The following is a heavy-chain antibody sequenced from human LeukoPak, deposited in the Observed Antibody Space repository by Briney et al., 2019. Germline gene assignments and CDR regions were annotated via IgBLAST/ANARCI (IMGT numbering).Heavy chain of an antibody. V-gene: IGHV1-2*06. CDR1: GYTFTGYY. Sequence: GASVKVSCKASGYTFTGYYMHWVRRAPGQGLEWMGRINPNSGGTNYAQKFQGRVTMTTDTSTSTAYMEMRSLRSDDTAVYYCARGMESSGCLDAFDIWAKGQWSPSLQ. CDR2: INPNSGGT. J-gene: IGHJ3*02. D-gene: IGHD6-19*01. CDR3: ARGMESSGCLDAFDI.